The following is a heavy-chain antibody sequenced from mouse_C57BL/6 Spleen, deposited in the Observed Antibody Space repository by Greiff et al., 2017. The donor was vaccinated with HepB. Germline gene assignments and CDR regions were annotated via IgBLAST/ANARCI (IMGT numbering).Heavy chain of an antibody. J-gene: IGHJ2*01. V-gene: IGHV14-1*01. Sequence: EVQLQQSGAELVRPGASVKLSCTASGFNIKDYYMHWVKQRPEQGLEWIGRIDPEDGDTEYAPKFQGKATMTADTSSNTAYLQLSSLTSEDTAVYYCTLQEISHQDYGRWGQGTTLTVSS. CDR2: IDPEDGDT. D-gene: IGHD2-4*01. CDR3: TLQEISHQDYGR. CDR1: GFNIKDYY.